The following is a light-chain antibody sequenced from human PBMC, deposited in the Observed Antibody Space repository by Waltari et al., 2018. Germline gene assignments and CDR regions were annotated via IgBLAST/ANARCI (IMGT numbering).Light chain of an antibody. CDR2: DVS. J-gene: IGLJ2*01. CDR1: SSDVGGYNS. V-gene: IGLV2-14*03. Sequence: QSALTQPASVSGSPGPSITISCTGTSSDVGGYNSVPWYQQHPGKAPKLMIYDVSNRPSGVSNRFSGSKSGNTASLTISGLQAEDEADYYCSSYTSSSTPVFGGGTKLTVL. CDR3: SSYTSSSTPV.